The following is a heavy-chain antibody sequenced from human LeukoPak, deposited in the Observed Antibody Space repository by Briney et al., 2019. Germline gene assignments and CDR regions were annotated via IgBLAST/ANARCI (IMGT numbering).Heavy chain of an antibody. J-gene: IGHJ4*02. CDR1: GGSISSSSYY. Sequence: PSETLSLTCTVSGGSISSSSYYWGWIRQPPGKGLEWIGSIYYSGSTYYNPSLKSRVTISVDTSKNQFSLKLSSVTAADTAVYYCARHNNEPYCSSTSCYPYYFDYWGQETLVTVSS. CDR3: ARHNNEPYCSSTSCYPYYFDY. V-gene: IGHV4-39*01. CDR2: IYYSGST. D-gene: IGHD2-2*01.